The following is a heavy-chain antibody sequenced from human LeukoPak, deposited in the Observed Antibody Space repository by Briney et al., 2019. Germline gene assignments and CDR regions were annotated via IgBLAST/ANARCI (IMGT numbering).Heavy chain of an antibody. CDR1: GGTFSSYA. D-gene: IGHD2-2*01. CDR3: AGDCSSTSCYDY. J-gene: IGHJ4*02. V-gene: IGHV1-69*01. CDR2: IIPIFGTA. Sequence: SVKVSCKASGGTFSSYAISWVRQAPGQGLEWMGGIIPIFGTANYAQKFQGRVTITADESTSTAYMELSSLRSEDTAVYYCAGDCSSTSCYDYWGQGTLVTVSS.